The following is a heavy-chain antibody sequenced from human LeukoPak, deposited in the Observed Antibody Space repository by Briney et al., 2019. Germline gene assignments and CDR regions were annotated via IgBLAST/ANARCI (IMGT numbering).Heavy chain of an antibody. V-gene: IGHV1-69*05. D-gene: IGHD3-22*01. CDR1: GGTFSSYA. Sequence: SVKVSCKASGGTFSSYAISWVRQAPGQGLEWMGRIIPIFGTANYVQKFQGRVTITTDESTSTAYMELSSLRSEDTAVYYCARDTLDYYDSSGYLIYWGQGTLVTVSS. CDR3: ARDTLDYYDSSGYLIY. J-gene: IGHJ4*02. CDR2: IIPIFGTA.